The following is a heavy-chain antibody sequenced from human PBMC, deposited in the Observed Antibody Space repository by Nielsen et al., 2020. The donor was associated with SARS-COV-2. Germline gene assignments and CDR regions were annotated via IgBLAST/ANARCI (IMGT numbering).Heavy chain of an antibody. CDR1: GGSISSGGYY. D-gene: IGHD1-14*01. J-gene: IGHJ6*03. V-gene: IGHV4-31*01. Sequence: SETLSLTCTVSGGSISSGGYYWNWIRQHPGKGLEWIGNIYYSGSTFYNPSVKSHFTMSLDTSKNQFPLKLSSVTAADTAVYYCARLAIFRTMDVWGKGTTVTVSS. CDR2: IYYSGST. CDR3: ARLAIFRTMDV.